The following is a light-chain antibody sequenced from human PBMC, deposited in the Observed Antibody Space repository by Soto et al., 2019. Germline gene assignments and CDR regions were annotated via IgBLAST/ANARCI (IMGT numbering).Light chain of an antibody. CDR3: QQLNSYPRT. CDR1: QGISSY. J-gene: IGKJ1*01. CDR2: AAS. Sequence: IQLTQSPSSLSASVGDRVTITCRASQGISSYLAWYQQKPGKAPKLLIYAASTLQSGVPSRFSGSETGTDLTLTISTPQAEYFAPYYCQQLNSYPRTFGQRTKVEI. V-gene: IGKV1-9*01.